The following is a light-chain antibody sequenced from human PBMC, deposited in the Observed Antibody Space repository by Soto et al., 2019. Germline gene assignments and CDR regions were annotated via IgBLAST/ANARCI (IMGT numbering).Light chain of an antibody. J-gene: IGKJ1*01. CDR2: KAS. CDR3: T. Sequence: DIQMTQSPSTLSASVGDRVTITCRASQSISSWLAWYQQKPGKAPKLLIYKASSLESGVPSRVSGSGSGTEFTLTISSLQPDDFATYPWTFGQGTKVEIK. CDR1: QSISSW. V-gene: IGKV1-5*03.